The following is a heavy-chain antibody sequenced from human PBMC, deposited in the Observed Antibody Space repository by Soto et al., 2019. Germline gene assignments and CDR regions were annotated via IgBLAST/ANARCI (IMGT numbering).Heavy chain of an antibody. CDR1: GFTFSSYS. J-gene: IGHJ4*02. Sequence: EVQLVESGGGLVKPGGSLRLSCAASGFTFSSYSMNWVRQAPGKGLEWDSSISSSSSYIYYADSVKGRFTISRDNAKNSLYLQMNSLRAEDTAVYYCAGSWVVTVIDYWGQGTLVTVSS. CDR2: ISSSSSYI. D-gene: IGHD2-21*02. V-gene: IGHV3-21*01. CDR3: AGSWVVTVIDY.